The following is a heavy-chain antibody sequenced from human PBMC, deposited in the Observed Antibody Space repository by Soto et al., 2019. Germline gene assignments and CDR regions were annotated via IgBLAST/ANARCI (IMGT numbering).Heavy chain of an antibody. D-gene: IGHD3-22*01. Sequence: QVQLVESGGGVVQPGRSLRLSCAASGFTFSSYGMHWVRQAPGKGLEWVAVISYDGSNKYYADSVKGRFTISRDNSKNTLYLQMNSRRADDTAVYYCANGASIGPLPPFGYDSSGYLDYWGQGTLVTVFS. CDR2: ISYDGSNK. CDR1: GFTFSSYG. CDR3: ANGASIGPLPPFGYDSSGYLDY. J-gene: IGHJ4*02. V-gene: IGHV3-30*18.